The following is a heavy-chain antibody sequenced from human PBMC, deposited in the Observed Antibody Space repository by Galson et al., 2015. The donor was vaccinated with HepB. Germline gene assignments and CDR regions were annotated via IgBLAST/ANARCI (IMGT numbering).Heavy chain of an antibody. D-gene: IGHD3-10*01. V-gene: IGHV1-46*01. CDR3: ARGVLLWDGPDY. CDR1: GYKFTSYY. J-gene: IGHJ4*02. Sequence: SVKVSCKASGYKFTSYYMHWVRQAPGQGLEWMGIINPSGGSTDYAQKFRGRLTMTRDTSTSTVFMEQSSLTSEDTAVYHCARGVLLWDGPDYWGQGTLVTVSS. CDR2: INPSGGST.